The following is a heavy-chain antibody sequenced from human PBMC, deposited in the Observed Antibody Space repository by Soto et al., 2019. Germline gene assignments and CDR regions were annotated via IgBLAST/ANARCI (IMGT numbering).Heavy chain of an antibody. CDR2: IYYSGST. J-gene: IGHJ4*02. V-gene: IGHV4-30-4*01. CDR1: GGSISSGDYY. CDR3: ARADYDYVWGSYRGLKFDY. D-gene: IGHD3-16*02. Sequence: QVQLQESGPGLVKPSQTLSLTCTVSGGSISSGDYYWSWIRQPPGKGLEWIGYIYYSGSTYYNPSLKSRVTISVDTSKNQFSLKLSSVTAADTAVYYCARADYDYVWGSYRGLKFDYWGQGTLVTVSS.